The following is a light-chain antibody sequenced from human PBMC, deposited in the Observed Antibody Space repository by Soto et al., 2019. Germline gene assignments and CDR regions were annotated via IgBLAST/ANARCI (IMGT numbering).Light chain of an antibody. Sequence: QSVLTQPPSASGTPGQRVTFSCSGSSSNIGSNYVYWYQQLPGTAPKLLIYRNNQRPSGVPDRFSGSKSGTSASLAISGLRSEDEADYYCAAWDDSLRDVFGTGTKVTVL. CDR2: RNN. J-gene: IGLJ1*01. V-gene: IGLV1-47*01. CDR1: SSNIGSNY. CDR3: AAWDDSLRDV.